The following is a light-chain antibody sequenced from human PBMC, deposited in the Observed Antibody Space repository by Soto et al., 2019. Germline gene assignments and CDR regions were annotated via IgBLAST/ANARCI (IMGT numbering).Light chain of an antibody. CDR2: GAS. CDR1: QTINND. J-gene: IGKJ4*01. V-gene: IGKV3-15*01. CDR3: QQNNKWPPVT. Sequence: EVVMTQSPATVSVSPGEGVTLSCRASQTINNDLAWYQQKPGQAPRLLIYGASTRATGVPARFSGGGSGTKFTLTISCLQSEDFAFYYCQQNNKWPPVTFGGGTKVDIK.